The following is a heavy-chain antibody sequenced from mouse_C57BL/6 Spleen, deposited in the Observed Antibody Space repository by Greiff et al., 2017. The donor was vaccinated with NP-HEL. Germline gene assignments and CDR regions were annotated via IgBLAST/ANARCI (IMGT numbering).Heavy chain of an antibody. J-gene: IGHJ1*03. CDR1: GFTFSDYY. D-gene: IGHD2-1*01. Sequence: EVKLVESEGGLVQPGRSMKLSCTASGFTFSDYYMAWVRQVPEKGLEWVANINYDGSSTYYLDSLKSRFIISRDNAKNILYLQMSSLKSEDTATYDCARGGGNYGWYFDVWGTGTTVTVSS. V-gene: IGHV5-16*01. CDR2: INYDGSST. CDR3: ARGGGNYGWYFDV.